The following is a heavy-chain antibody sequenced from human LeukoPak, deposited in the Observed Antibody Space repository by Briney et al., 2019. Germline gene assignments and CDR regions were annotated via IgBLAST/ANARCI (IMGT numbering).Heavy chain of an antibody. J-gene: IGHJ4*02. CDR3: VRGAYSSSWLNFDY. Sequence: GGSLRLSCAASGFTFSDYGMSWVRQAPGKGLEWVSTIGGRGGSTYYADSVKGRFTISRDNSKNTLYLQMNSLRAEDTAVYYCVRGAYSSSWLNFDYWGQGTLVTVSS. V-gene: IGHV3-23*01. CDR2: IGGRGGST. D-gene: IGHD6-13*01. CDR1: GFTFSDYG.